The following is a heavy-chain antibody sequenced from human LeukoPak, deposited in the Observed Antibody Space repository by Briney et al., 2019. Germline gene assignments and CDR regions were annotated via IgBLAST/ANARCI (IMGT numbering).Heavy chain of an antibody. Sequence: GESLKISCKGSGYSFTSYWIGWVRQMPGKGLEWMGIIYPGDSDTRYSPSFQGQVTISADKSISTAYLQWSNLKASDTAMYYCARREYCGGDCYAFDIWGQGTMVTVSS. D-gene: IGHD2-21*02. J-gene: IGHJ3*02. V-gene: IGHV5-51*01. CDR2: IYPGDSDT. CDR3: ARREYCGGDCYAFDI. CDR1: GYSFTSYW.